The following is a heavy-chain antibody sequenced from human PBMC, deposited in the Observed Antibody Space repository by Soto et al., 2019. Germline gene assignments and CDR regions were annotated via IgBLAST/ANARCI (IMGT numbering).Heavy chain of an antibody. V-gene: IGHV1-69*17. CDR3: ARESLGAKGADH. Sequence: QVQLVQSGAEVKRPGSSVKVSCESSGDTFNSYVISWVRQAPGQGLEWMGGIITIIGVTHYAQKFQGRVTISALSSTRTAYTELTKLGFEHTALDYIARESLGAKGADHWGQGTLLSGSS. D-gene: IGHD3-16*01. CDR2: IITIIGVT. CDR1: GDTFNSYV. J-gene: IGHJ4*02.